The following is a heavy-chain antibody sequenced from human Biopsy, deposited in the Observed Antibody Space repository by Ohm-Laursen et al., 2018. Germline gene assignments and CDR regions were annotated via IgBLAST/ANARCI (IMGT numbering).Heavy chain of an antibody. CDR1: GFSISSYY. J-gene: IGHJ2*01. V-gene: IGHV4-59*01. Sequence: SETLSCTCTVSGFSISSYYWGWIRQRPGKGLQWIGYVYYTGSTDYNPSLQSRVTTSVNTSKNHFSLRLRSVTPADTAIYYCVRDRGYYSDRTVPGYFDLWGRGTLVTVSS. CDR2: VYYTGST. D-gene: IGHD3-22*01. CDR3: VRDRGYYSDRTVPGYFDL.